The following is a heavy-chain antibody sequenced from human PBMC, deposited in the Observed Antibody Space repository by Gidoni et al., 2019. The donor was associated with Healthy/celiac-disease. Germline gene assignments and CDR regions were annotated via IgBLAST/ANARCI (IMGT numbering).Heavy chain of an antibody. CDR3: ARTTERLSGAFDI. J-gene: IGHJ3*02. V-gene: IGHV3-21*01. CDR2: ISRSSSYI. D-gene: IGHD3-16*02. CDR1: GFTFSSYS. Sequence: EVQLVESGGGLVKPGGSLRPSCAASGFTFSSYSMNWVRQAPGKGLAWVSSISRSSSYIYYADSVKGRFTISRDNAKNSLYLQMNSLRAEDTAVYYCARTTERLSGAFDIWGQGTMVTVSS.